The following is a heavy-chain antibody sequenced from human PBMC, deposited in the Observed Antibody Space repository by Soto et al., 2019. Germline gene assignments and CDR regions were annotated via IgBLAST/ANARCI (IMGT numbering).Heavy chain of an antibody. D-gene: IGHD2-15*01. Sequence: QAQLVQSGAEVKKPGASVNISCKASGYTFTNYGFIWVRQAPGHGLEWVGWISPYNGKTEYAQNLQGRVTMTRDKPTSKAYMELRSLRSDDTAVYYCARDIYGGNCCEAFDIWGQGTMVTVSS. CDR2: ISPYNGKT. V-gene: IGHV1-18*01. CDR1: GYTFTNYG. CDR3: ARDIYGGNCCEAFDI. J-gene: IGHJ3*02.